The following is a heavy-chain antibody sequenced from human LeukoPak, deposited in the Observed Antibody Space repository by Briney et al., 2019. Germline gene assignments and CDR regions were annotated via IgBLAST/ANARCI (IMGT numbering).Heavy chain of an antibody. J-gene: IGHJ4*02. Sequence: ASVKVSCKASGYTFTSYGISWVRQAPGQGLEWMGWISAYNGNTNYAQKLQGRVTMTRDTSTSTVYMELSSLRSEDTAVYYCARAPSYSSSSGEFDYWGQGTLVTVSS. V-gene: IGHV1-18*01. CDR2: ISAYNGNT. CDR3: ARAPSYSSSSGEFDY. D-gene: IGHD6-6*01. CDR1: GYTFTSYG.